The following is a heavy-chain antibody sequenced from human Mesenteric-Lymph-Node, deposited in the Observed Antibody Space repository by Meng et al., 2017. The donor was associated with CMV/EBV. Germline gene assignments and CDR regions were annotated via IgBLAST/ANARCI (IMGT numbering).Heavy chain of an antibody. D-gene: IGHD3-10*01. CDR2: IRYDGSNK. CDR1: GFNFRGYG. J-gene: IGHJ4*02. CDR3: AKDRGNSWFGGLIGY. Sequence: GGSLRLSCAASGFNFRGYGMHWVRQAPAKGLEWVAFIRYDGSNKHYGDSVKCRFTISRDNSKNTLYLQMNSLRPEDTAVYYCAKDRGNSWFGGLIGYWGQGTLVTVSS. V-gene: IGHV3-30*02.